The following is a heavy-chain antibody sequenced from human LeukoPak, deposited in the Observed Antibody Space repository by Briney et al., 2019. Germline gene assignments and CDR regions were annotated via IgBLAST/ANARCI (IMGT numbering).Heavy chain of an antibody. CDR3: ARDQQRFCSGGTCYLGFEY. Sequence: GRSLRLSCAASGFTFSSYGMHWIRQAPGKGLEWVAVISYDGSNKYYADSVKGRFTISRENSNNTLYLQMNRLRAEDTAVYYCARDQQRFCSGGTCYLGFEYWGQGILVTVSS. D-gene: IGHD2-15*01. CDR2: ISYDGSNK. J-gene: IGHJ4*02. CDR1: GFTFSSYG. V-gene: IGHV3-30*03.